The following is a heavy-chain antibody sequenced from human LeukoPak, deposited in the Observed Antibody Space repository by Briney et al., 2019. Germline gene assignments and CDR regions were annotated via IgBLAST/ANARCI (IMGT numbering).Heavy chain of an antibody. J-gene: IGHJ4*02. D-gene: IGHD6-19*01. Sequence: SETLSLTCTVSGGSISSYYWSWIRQPPGKGLEWIGYISYSGSTNYNPSLKSRVTISGDTSKSQFSLNLSSVTAADTAVYYCARQKLYNSCWYVDYLGQGTLVNVSS. CDR1: GGSISSYY. V-gene: IGHV4-59*01. CDR2: ISYSGST. CDR3: ARQKLYNSCWYVDY.